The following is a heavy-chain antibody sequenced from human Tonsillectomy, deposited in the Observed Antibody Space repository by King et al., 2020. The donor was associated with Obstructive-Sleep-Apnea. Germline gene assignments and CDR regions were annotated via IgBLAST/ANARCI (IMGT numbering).Heavy chain of an antibody. CDR1: GGSISSGGYY. Sequence: VQLQESGPGLVKPSQTLSLTCTVSGGSISSGGYYWSWIRQHPGKGLEGIGDIYYSGSTYYNPSLKSRVTISVDTSKNQFSLKLSSVTAADTAVYYCARLGDPVYFDYWGQGTLVTVSS. CDR2: IYYSGST. J-gene: IGHJ4*02. V-gene: IGHV4-31*03. D-gene: IGHD4-17*01. CDR3: ARLGDPVYFDY.